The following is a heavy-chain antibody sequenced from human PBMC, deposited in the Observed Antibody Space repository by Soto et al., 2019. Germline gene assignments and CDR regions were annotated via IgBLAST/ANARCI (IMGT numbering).Heavy chain of an antibody. CDR2: IYYSGST. CDR1: GGSISSGGYY. Sequence: SETLSLTCTVSGGSISSGGYYWSWIRQHPGKGLEWIGYIYYSGSTYYNPSLKSRVTISVDTSKNQFSLKLSSVTAADTAVYYCAREPNFIAAAGNPWGMDVWGQGTTVTVSS. J-gene: IGHJ6*02. D-gene: IGHD6-13*01. V-gene: IGHV4-31*03. CDR3: AREPNFIAAAGNPWGMDV.